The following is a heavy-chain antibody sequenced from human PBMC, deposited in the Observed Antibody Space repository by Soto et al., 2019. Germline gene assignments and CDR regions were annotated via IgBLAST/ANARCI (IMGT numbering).Heavy chain of an antibody. D-gene: IGHD3-22*01. Sequence: SETLSLTCTVSGGSIISYYWIWSRHPPGKGLEWIGYIYYSGSTNYNPSLKSRVTISVDTSKNQFSLKLSSVTAADTAVYYCASAFSGYYYTDAFDIWGQGTMVTV. CDR3: ASAFSGYYYTDAFDI. CDR1: GGSIISYY. J-gene: IGHJ3*02. V-gene: IGHV4-59*01. CDR2: IYYSGST.